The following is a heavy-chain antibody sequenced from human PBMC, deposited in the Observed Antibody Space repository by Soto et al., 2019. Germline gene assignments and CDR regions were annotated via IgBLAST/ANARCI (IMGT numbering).Heavy chain of an antibody. CDR3: AKLPRGSSPENDY. Sequence: GGSLRLSCAASGFTFSIYAMTWVRQAPGKGLEWVSGLSSSGGTTHYADPVKGRFTISRDNSKNTLFLQMNSLRAEDTAVYYCAKLPRGSSPENDYWGQGTLVTVSS. CDR1: GFTFSIYA. CDR2: LSSSGGTT. V-gene: IGHV3-23*01. J-gene: IGHJ4*02. D-gene: IGHD6-6*01.